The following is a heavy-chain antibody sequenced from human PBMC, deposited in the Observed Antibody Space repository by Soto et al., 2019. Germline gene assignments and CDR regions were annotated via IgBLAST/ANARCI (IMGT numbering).Heavy chain of an antibody. CDR2: ISGGGDRT. D-gene: IGHD3-16*01. Sequence: EVQLLESGGGLVQPGGSLRLSCVGSGFTFINYAMNWVRQAPGKGLEWVSGISGGGDRTFDADSVKGRFTISRDNSKNTVNLQMNSLRADDTAVYYCARKVLGSTSRPDWWCSDLWGRGTLVTVSS. CDR3: ARKVLGSTSRPDWWCSDL. CDR1: GFTFINYA. V-gene: IGHV3-23*01. J-gene: IGHJ2*01.